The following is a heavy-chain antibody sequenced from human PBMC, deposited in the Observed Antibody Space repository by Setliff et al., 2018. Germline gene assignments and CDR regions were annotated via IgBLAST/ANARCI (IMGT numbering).Heavy chain of an antibody. CDR3: ARDYTYYDFWSGPSSDAFDI. CDR2: ISSSSSTI. J-gene: IGHJ3*02. D-gene: IGHD3-3*01. V-gene: IGHV3-48*01. Sequence: GGSLRLSCAASGFTFSSYSMNWVRQAPGKGLEWVSYISSSSSTIYYADSVKGRFTISRDNAKNSLYLQMNSLRAEDTAVYYCARDYTYYDFWSGPSSDAFDIWGQGTMVTV. CDR1: GFTFSSYS.